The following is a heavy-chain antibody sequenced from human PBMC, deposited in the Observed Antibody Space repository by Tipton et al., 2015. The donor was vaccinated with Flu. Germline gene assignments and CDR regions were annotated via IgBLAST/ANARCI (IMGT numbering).Heavy chain of an antibody. D-gene: IGHD3-22*01. Sequence: SLRLSCAASGFTFSRYAMSWVRQAPGKGLEWVSGLSNSGGRTYYADSVRGRFTISRDNSKNTLYLQMNSLRAEDTAVYYCAKDRWAYYDSGGYAAFDIWGQGTMVTVSS. V-gene: IGHV3-23*01. CDR3: AKDRWAYYDSGGYAAFDI. CDR1: GFTFSRYA. J-gene: IGHJ3*02. CDR2: LSNSGGRT.